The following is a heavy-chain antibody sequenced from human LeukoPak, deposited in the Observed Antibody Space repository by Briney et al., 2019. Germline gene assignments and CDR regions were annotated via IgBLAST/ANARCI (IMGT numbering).Heavy chain of an antibody. V-gene: IGHV4-30-4*01. D-gene: IGHD2-21*02. Sequence: SETLSLTCTVSGGSISSGDYYWSWIRQPPGKGLEWIVYIYYSGSTYYNPSLKSRVTISVDTSKNQFSLKLSSVTAADTAVYYCARRLRTYCGGDCYSGGAIDYWGQGTLVTVSS. CDR3: ARRLRTYCGGDCYSGGAIDY. CDR2: IYYSGST. J-gene: IGHJ4*02. CDR1: GGSISSGDYY.